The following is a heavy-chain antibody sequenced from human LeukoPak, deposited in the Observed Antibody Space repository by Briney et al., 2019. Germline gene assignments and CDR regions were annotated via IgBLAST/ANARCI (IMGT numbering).Heavy chain of an antibody. D-gene: IGHD3-16*01. CDR3: ARDGDFYYYMDV. Sequence: GGSLRLSCAASGFTFSSYAMHWVRQAPGKGLVWVSRTNTDGSSTSYADSVKGRFTISRDNAKNTLYLQMNSLRAEDTAVYYCARDGDFYYYMDVWGKGTTVTVSS. V-gene: IGHV3-74*01. J-gene: IGHJ6*03. CDR2: TNTDGSST. CDR1: GFTFSSYA.